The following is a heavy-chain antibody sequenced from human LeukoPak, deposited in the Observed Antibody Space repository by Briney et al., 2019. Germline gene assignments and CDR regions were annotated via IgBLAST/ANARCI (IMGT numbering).Heavy chain of an antibody. D-gene: IGHD2-21*02. V-gene: IGHV1-46*01. CDR1: GYTFTSYY. J-gene: IGHJ6*03. Sequence: ASVKVSCKASGYTFTSYYMHWVRQAPGQGLEWMGIINPSGGSTSYAQKFQGRVTMTRDTSTSTVYMELSSLRSEDTAVYYCARDTAYCGGDCYGLYYYYYYMDVWGKGTTVTISS. CDR2: INPSGGST. CDR3: ARDTAYCGGDCYGLYYYYYYMDV.